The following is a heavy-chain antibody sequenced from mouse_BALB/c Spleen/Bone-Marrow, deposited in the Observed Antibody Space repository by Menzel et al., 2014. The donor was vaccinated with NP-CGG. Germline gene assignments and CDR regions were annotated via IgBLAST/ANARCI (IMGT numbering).Heavy chain of an antibody. V-gene: IGHV1-62-2*01. J-gene: IGHJ4*01. Sequence: VQPQQSGAELVKPGTSVNLSCKASGYTFTDYIIHWVKQRSGQGLEWIGWFYPGSGSIKYNEKFKNKATLTADKSSNTVYMELSRLTSEDSAVYFCARHEDLDIRRRLSAMDYWGQGTSVTVSS. CDR2: FYPGSGSI. CDR3: ARHEDLDIRRRLSAMDY. D-gene: IGHD2-12*01. CDR1: GYTFTDYI.